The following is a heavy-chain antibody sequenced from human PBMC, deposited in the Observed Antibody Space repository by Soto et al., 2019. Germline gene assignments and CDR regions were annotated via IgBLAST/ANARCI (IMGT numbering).Heavy chain of an antibody. D-gene: IGHD3-10*01. J-gene: IGHJ4*02. CDR2: ISAYNGNT. V-gene: IGHV1-18*01. CDR1: GYTFTSYG. CDR3: ARDGRYYYGSGSFPVRRFDY. Sequence: QVQLVQSGAEVKKPGASVKVSCKASGYTFTSYGISWVRQAPGQGLEWMGWISAYNGNTNYAQKLQGRVTMTTNTSTSTAYMELRSLRSDDTAVYHCARDGRYYYGSGSFPVRRFDYWGQGTLVTVSS.